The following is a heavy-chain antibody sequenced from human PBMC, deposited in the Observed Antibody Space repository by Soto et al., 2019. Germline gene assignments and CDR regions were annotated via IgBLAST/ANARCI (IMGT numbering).Heavy chain of an antibody. V-gene: IGHV3-23*01. Sequence: VQLLESGGGLVQHGGSLRLSCAASGFTFSSYAMSWVRQTPGKGLEWVSSITGTGVMTHYAYSVKGRFTISRDNFKNPLSLLITTLRAEDTAVYFCGVHRNSNYPTRVSDPGGQGTVVMVSS. J-gene: IGHJ5*02. D-gene: IGHD4-4*01. CDR2: ITGTGVMT. CDR1: GFTFSSYA. CDR3: GVHRNSNYPTRVSDP.